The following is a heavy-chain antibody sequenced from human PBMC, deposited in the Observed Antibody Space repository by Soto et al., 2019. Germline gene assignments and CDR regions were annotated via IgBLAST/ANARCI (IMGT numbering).Heavy chain of an antibody. CDR3: ARGLNVYYSDY. CDR2: INAGNGNT. D-gene: IGHD3-16*01. CDR1: GDTFSNYA. J-gene: IGHJ4*02. V-gene: IGHV1-3*01. Sequence: ASVKVSCKVSGDTFSNYAINWVRQAPGQRLEWMGWINAGNGNTKYSQKFQGRVTITRDTSASTAYMELSSLRSEDTAVYYCARGLNVYYSDYWGQGTLVTVSS.